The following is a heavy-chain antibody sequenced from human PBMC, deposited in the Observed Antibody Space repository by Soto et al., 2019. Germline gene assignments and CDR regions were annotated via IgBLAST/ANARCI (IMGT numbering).Heavy chain of an antibody. V-gene: IGHV4-59*01. CDR2: IYYSGST. J-gene: IGHJ6*02. Sequence: SETLSLTCTVSGGSISSYYWSWIRQPPGKGLEWIGYIYYSGSTNYNPSLKSRVTISVDTSKNQFSLKLSSVTAADTAVYYCARDKKVVVAATHGYYYGMDVWGQGTTVTVSS. D-gene: IGHD2-15*01. CDR1: GGSISSYY. CDR3: ARDKKVVVAATHGYYYGMDV.